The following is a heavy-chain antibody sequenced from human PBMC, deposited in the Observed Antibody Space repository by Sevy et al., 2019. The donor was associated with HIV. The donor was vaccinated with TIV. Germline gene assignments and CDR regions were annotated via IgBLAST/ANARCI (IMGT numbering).Heavy chain of an antibody. CDR3: ARQSYYYGNSGYYPYFDY. J-gene: IGHJ4*02. Sequence: GGSLRLSCAVSGFTFSSYSMNWVRQAPGKGLEWVPSISSSSNYIYYADSVKGRFTISRDNAKNSLYLQMNSLRAEDTAVYYCARQSYYYGNSGYYPYFDYWGQGTLVTVSS. V-gene: IGHV3-21*01. CDR1: GFTFSSYS. CDR2: ISSSSNYI. D-gene: IGHD3-22*01.